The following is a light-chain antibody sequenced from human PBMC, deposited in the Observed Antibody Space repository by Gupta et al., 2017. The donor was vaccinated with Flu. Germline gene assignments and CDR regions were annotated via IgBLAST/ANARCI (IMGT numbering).Light chain of an antibody. CDR1: SGSVATSF. Sequence: NFMLTQPHSVSESPGRTVTISCTRSSGSVATSFVLWYQQRPGSAPSTLLYENSERPSGVPDRFFASIDTSSNSASLIISGLKTVDEADYYCQSYDGSVWVFGGGTKLTVL. J-gene: IGLJ3*02. CDR3: QSYDGSVWV. CDR2: ENS. V-gene: IGLV6-57*03.